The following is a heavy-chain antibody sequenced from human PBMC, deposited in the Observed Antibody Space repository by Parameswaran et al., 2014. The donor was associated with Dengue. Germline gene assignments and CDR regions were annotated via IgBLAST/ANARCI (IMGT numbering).Heavy chain of an antibody. D-gene: IGHD1-1*01. CDR3: ARPMGTGSYYYYGMDV. J-gene: IGHJ6*04. Sequence: VRQAPGKGLEWVSSISSSSSYIYYADSVKGRFTISRDNAKNSLYLQMNSLRAEDTAVYYCARPMGTGSYYYYGMDVWA. CDR2: ISSSSSYI. V-gene: IGHV3-21*01.